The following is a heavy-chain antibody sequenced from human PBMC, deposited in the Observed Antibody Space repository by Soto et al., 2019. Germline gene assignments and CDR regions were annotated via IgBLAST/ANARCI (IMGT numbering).Heavy chain of an antibody. D-gene: IGHD1-26*01. CDR1: GFTFSSYA. CDR2: ISGSGGST. J-gene: IGHJ4*02. CDR3: AKVLYSTGPTTQNFDY. Sequence: EVQMLESGGGLVQPGGSLRLSCAASGFTFSSYAMSWVRQAPGKGLEWVSAISGSGGSTYYSDSVKGRSTISRDNSNNTLYLQMNSLRVEDTAVYYCAKVLYSTGPTTQNFDYWGQGTLVTVSS. V-gene: IGHV3-23*01.